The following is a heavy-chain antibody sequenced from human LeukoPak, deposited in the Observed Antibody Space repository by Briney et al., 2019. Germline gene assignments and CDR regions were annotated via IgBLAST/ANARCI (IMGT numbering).Heavy chain of an antibody. CDR2: IYPGDSDT. J-gene: IGHJ4*02. D-gene: IGHD6-19*01. V-gene: IGHV5-51*01. Sequence: GESLKISCKGSGYSFTSYWIGWVRQMPGKGLEWMGIIYPGDSDTRYSPSFQGQVTISADKSISTAYLQLSSLKASDTAMYYCARRAYRSGWYEYYFDYLGQGTLVTVSS. CDR3: ARRAYRSGWYEYYFDY. CDR1: GYSFTSYW.